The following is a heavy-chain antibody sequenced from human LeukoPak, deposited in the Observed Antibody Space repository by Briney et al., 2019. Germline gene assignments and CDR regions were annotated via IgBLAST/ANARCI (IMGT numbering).Heavy chain of an antibody. J-gene: IGHJ4*02. V-gene: IGHV1-8*01. Sequence: GASVKVSCKASGYTFTSYDINWVRQATGQGLEWMGWMNPNSGNTGYAQKFQGRVTMTRNTSISTAYMELSSLRSEDTAVYYCARAGITGTMRPFDYWGQGTLVTVSS. D-gene: IGHD1-7*01. CDR3: ARAGITGTMRPFDY. CDR1: GYTFTSYD. CDR2: MNPNSGNT.